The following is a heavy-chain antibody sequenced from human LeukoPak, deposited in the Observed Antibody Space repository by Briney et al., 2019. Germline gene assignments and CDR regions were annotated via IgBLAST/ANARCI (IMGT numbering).Heavy chain of an antibody. Sequence: GGSLRLSCAASGFTFRSHNMNWVRQAPMKGLEWVSSIGSDGSYIYYADSVKGRFTISRDNVKNSLYLQMNSVTGEDTAVYYCARKMKTGDRVGAFDIWGQGTVVTISS. CDR2: IGSDGSYI. CDR1: GFTFRSHN. D-gene: IGHD1-1*01. J-gene: IGHJ3*02. V-gene: IGHV3-21*01. CDR3: ARKMKTGDRVGAFDI.